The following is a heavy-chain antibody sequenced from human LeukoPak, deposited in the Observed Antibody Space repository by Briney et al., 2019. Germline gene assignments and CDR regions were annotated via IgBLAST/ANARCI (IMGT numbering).Heavy chain of an antibody. J-gene: IGHJ4*02. Sequence: PGGSLRLSCAASGFTFSSYSMNWVRQAPGKGLEWVSFISSSSKIIYYGDSVKGRFTISRDNAKNSLYLQMNSLRAEDTAVYYCARDTPTGSGYYFPSVVDYWGQGTLVTVSS. CDR3: ARDTPTGSGYYFPSVVDY. D-gene: IGHD3-22*01. CDR2: ISSSSKII. CDR1: GFTFSSYS. V-gene: IGHV3-48*01.